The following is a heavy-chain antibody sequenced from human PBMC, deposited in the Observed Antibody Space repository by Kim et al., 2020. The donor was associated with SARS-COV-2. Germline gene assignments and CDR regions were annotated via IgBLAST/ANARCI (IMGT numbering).Heavy chain of an antibody. CDR1: GFTFSSSW. D-gene: IGHD3-9*01. CDR2: VSQNGSEI. Sequence: GGSLRLSCAASGFTFSSSWMSWVRQAPGKGLEWLANVSQNGSEIWYVDSVKGRFTISRDNAKNTLYLQINSLRAEDTAVYYCARVEDDDSLSGKFFYGMGGWGQGTTATVSS. CDR3: ARVEDDDSLSGKFFYGMGG. V-gene: IGHV3-7*01. J-gene: IGHJ6*02.